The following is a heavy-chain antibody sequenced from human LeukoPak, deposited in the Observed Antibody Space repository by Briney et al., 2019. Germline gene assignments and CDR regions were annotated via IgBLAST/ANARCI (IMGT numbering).Heavy chain of an antibody. Sequence: SHTLSLTCTVSGASIGSTTYYWSWIRQPAGKGLEWIGRVYTSGSTKYNPSLKSRVTISLDTSQTQFSLRLRSVTAADTAVYYCASGESRSFEYGDYDRRLYYYTMDVWGQGTTVTVSS. V-gene: IGHV4-61*02. J-gene: IGHJ6*02. CDR1: GASIGSTTYY. CDR2: VYTSGST. D-gene: IGHD4-17*01. CDR3: ASGESRSFEYGDYDRRLYYYTMDV.